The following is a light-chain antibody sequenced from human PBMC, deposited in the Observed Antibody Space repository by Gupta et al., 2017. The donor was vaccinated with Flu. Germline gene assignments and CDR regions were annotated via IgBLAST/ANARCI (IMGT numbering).Light chain of an antibody. CDR3: QQYPGT. V-gene: IGKV1-33*01. Sequence: ASVGDRVTITCQASQDITTYLNWNHQKPRKAPKLLIYDASRLGTGVPSRFSGSGYGTDFSFTINSLLPEDTGTYYCQQYPGTFGQGTKLEIK. J-gene: IGKJ2*02. CDR2: DAS. CDR1: QDITTY.